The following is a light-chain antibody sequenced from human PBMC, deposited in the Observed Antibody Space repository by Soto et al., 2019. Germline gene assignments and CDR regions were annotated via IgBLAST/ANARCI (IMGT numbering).Light chain of an antibody. V-gene: IGKV3-15*01. Sequence: EIVMTQSPATLSVSPGERATLSCRASQSVGSKLAWYQQKPDQPPRLLIYGASTRATGIPARFSGSGSGTDFTLTISSLQSEDFAVYYCQQYNEWPPRTFGQGTKVEIK. CDR2: GAS. CDR1: QSVGSK. J-gene: IGKJ1*01. CDR3: QQYNEWPPRT.